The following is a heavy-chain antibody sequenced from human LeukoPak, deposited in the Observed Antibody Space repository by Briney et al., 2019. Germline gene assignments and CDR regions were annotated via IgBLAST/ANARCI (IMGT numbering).Heavy chain of an antibody. CDR3: ARGWCSTSSNYFDP. CDR2: IYGSGST. Sequence: SETLSLTCTVSGDSITSGSFYWTCLRQPAGQGLEWIVRIYGSGSTNSSPSHRSRVTISIDTSKNQFSLKLSSVTAADTAVYYCARGWCSTSSNYFDPWGQGILVTVSS. CDR1: GDSITSGSFY. J-gene: IGHJ5*02. D-gene: IGHD2-2*01. V-gene: IGHV4-61*02.